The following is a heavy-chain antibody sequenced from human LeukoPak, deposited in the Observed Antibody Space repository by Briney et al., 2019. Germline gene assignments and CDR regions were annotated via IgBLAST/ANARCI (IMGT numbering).Heavy chain of an antibody. CDR3: ATCGSSLKYYYGMDV. CDR2: IRYDGSNK. CDR1: GFTFSSYG. D-gene: IGHD1-26*01. V-gene: IGHV3-30*02. Sequence: GGSLRLSCAASGFTFSSYGMHWVRQAPGKGLEWVAFIRYDGSNKYYADSVKGRFTISRDNSKNTLYLQMNSLRAEDTAVYYCATCGSSLKYYYGMDVWGQGTTVTVSS. J-gene: IGHJ6*02.